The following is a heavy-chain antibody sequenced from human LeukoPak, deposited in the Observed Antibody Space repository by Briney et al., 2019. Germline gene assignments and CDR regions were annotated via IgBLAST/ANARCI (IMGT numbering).Heavy chain of an antibody. Sequence: SETLSLSCTVSGGSISSSSYYWGWIRQPPGKGLEWIGSIYYSGSTYYNPSLKSRVTISVDTSKNQFSLKLSSVTAADTAVYYCARDKGTSYLSSFDYWGQGTLVTVSS. V-gene: IGHV4-39*07. J-gene: IGHJ4*02. CDR3: ARDKGTSYLSSFDY. D-gene: IGHD6-6*01. CDR1: GGSISSSSYY. CDR2: IYYSGST.